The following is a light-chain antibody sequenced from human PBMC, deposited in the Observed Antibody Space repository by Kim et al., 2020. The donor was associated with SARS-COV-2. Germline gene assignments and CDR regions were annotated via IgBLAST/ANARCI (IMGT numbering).Light chain of an antibody. CDR3: QQYNTYPT. Sequence: DIQMTQSPSTLSASVGDRVTITCRASHSIITWLAWYQQKPGKAPNLLIYKASTLESGAPSRFSGSGSGTEFSLTISGLQPDDFATYYCQQYNTYPTFGQGTKVDIK. V-gene: IGKV1-5*03. CDR1: HSIITW. J-gene: IGKJ1*01. CDR2: KAS.